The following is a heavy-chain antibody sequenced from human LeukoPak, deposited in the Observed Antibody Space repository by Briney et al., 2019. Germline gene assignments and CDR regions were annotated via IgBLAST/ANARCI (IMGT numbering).Heavy chain of an antibody. J-gene: IGHJ4*02. CDR1: GFTFSGSA. CDR2: IRSKANSYAT. D-gene: IGHD6-19*01. CDR3: TRRGAVAGPIDY. V-gene: IGHV3-73*01. Sequence: GGSLRLSCAASGFTFSGSAMHWVRQASGKGLEWVGRIRSKANSYATAYAASVKGRFTISRDDSKNTAYLQMNSLKTEDTAVYYCTRRGAVAGPIDYWGQGTLVTVSS.